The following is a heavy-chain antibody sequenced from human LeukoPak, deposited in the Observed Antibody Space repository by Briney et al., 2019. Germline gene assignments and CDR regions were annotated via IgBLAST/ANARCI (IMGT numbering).Heavy chain of an antibody. Sequence: SGGSLRLSCAASGFTFSSYVMSSVRQAPGMGLEWVSAIGGSVHSTYYADSVKGRFTISRDNSKNTLYLQMNSLRAEDTAVYYCARPVLPAAPYYSGMGVWGQGTTVIVSS. J-gene: IGHJ6*02. CDR1: GFTFSSYV. V-gene: IGHV3-23*01. CDR3: ARPVLPAAPYYSGMGV. CDR2: IGGSVHST. D-gene: IGHD2-2*01.